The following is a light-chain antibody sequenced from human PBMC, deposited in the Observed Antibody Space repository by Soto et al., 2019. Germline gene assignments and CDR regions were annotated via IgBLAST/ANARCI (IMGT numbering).Light chain of an antibody. J-gene: IGKJ1*01. CDR3: XQYGSSPWT. CDR2: GAS. CDR1: QSVSSSY. V-gene: IGKV3-20*01. Sequence: EIVLTQSPGTLSLSPGERATLSCRASQSVSSSYLAWYQQKPGQAPRLLIYGASSRATGIPDRFSGSGSGXXXXXTXXXLXPXDFAVYYCXQYGSSPWTFGQGTKVEIK.